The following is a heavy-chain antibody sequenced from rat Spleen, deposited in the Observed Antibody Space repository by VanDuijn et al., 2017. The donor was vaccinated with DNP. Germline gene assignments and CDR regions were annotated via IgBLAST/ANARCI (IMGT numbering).Heavy chain of an antibody. V-gene: IGHV5-29*01. CDR1: GFTFSNYG. Sequence: EVQLVESGGGLVQPGRSLKLSCAASGFTFSNYGMHWIRQAPTKGLEWVATIIYDGSSTYYRDSVKGRFIISRDNVESTVYLEMDSLRSEDTATYYCAKDYHFYAMDAWGLGTAVTVSS. D-gene: IGHD1-1*01. J-gene: IGHJ4*01. CDR3: AKDYHFYAMDA. CDR2: IIYDGSST.